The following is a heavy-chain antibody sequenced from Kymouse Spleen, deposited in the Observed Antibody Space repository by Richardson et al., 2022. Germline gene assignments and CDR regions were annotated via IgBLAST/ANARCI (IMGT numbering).Heavy chain of an antibody. CDR2: IKQDGSEK. CDR1: GFTFSSYW. J-gene: IGHJ6*02. V-gene: IGHV3-7*01. D-gene: IGHD6-19*01. CDR3: ARGGAVAPGYYGMDV. Sequence: EVQLVESGGGLVQPGGSLRLSCAASGFTFSSYWMSWVRQAPGKGLEWVANIKQDGSEKYYVDSVKGRFTISRDNAKNSLYLQMNSLRAEDTAVYYCARGGAVAPGYYGMDVWGQGTTVTVSS.